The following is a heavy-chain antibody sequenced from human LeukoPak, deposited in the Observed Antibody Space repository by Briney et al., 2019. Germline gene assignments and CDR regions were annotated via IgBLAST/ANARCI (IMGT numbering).Heavy chain of an antibody. CDR1: GDFITAYC. Sequence: SETLSLTCTVSGDFITAYCWSWIRQPPGKGLEWIGYVYYTGSTEYNPSLRSRVTISLEMSNHQFSLNLTSVTAADTAVYYCASNTGTVFDYWGQGALVTVSS. CDR3: ASNTGTVFDY. D-gene: IGHD7-27*01. J-gene: IGHJ4*02. CDR2: VYYTGST. V-gene: IGHV4-59*01.